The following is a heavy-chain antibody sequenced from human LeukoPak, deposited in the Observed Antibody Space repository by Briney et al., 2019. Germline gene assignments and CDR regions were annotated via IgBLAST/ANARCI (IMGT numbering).Heavy chain of an antibody. Sequence: GGSLRLSCAASGFSFSSYGMSWVRQAPGKGLEWVANINQDGSETYYVDSVKGRFTISRDNAKNSLYLQMNSLRAEDTAVYYCARGFGRPWGQGTLVTVSS. D-gene: IGHD3/OR15-3a*01. J-gene: IGHJ4*02. CDR2: INQDGSET. CDR3: ARGFGRP. CDR1: GFSFSSYG. V-gene: IGHV3-7*01.